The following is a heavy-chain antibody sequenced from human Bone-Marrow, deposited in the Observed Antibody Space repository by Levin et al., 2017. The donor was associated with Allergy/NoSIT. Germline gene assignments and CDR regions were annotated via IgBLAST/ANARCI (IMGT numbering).Heavy chain of an antibody. CDR2: IKQDGSEK. CDR3: ARASGGYGSGSYEDYYYMDV. D-gene: IGHD3-10*01. J-gene: IGHJ6*03. V-gene: IGHV3-7*03. Sequence: ETLSLTCAASGFTFSSYWMSWVRQAPGKGLEWVANIKQDGSEKYYVDSVKGRFTISRDNAKNSLYLQMNSLRAEDTAVYYCARASGGYGSGSYEDYYYMDVWGKGTTVTVSS. CDR1: GFTFSSYW.